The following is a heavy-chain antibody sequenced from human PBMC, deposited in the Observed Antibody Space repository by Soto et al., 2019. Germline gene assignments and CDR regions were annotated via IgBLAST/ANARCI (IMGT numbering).Heavy chain of an antibody. CDR1: GDSVSINTAA. Sequence: PSQTLSITGAIFGDSVSINTAAWNCIRQSPSRGLEWLARNYYRSTWYNDYAVSVKSRITTNPDTSKNQFSLQLNYVTPEDTAVYYCARENNEYANPFDYWGQGTLVTVSS. D-gene: IGHD2-2*01. CDR2: NYYRSTWYN. J-gene: IGHJ4*02. V-gene: IGHV6-1*01. CDR3: ARENNEYANPFDY.